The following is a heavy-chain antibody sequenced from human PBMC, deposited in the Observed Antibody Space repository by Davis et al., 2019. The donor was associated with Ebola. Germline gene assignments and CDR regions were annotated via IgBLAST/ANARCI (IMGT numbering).Heavy chain of an antibody. Sequence: ASVKVSCKASGYSFTSFDITWVRQAAGQGLEWMGWINPNSGKTGYAQKFQGRVTFTRNTSTSTAHMELTSLRSEDTAVYYCARESRGWYFFDNWGQGTLVTVSS. CDR1: GYSFTSFD. D-gene: IGHD6-19*01. CDR3: ARESRGWYFFDN. CDR2: INPNSGKT. J-gene: IGHJ4*02. V-gene: IGHV1-8*03.